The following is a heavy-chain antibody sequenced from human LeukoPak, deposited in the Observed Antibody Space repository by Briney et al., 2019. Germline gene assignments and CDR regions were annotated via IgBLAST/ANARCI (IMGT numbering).Heavy chain of an antibody. V-gene: IGHV1-69*05. CDR3: ARSKIYYYYMDV. CDR1: GGTFSSYA. J-gene: IGHJ6*03. CDR2: IIPIFGTA. Sequence: SVKVSCKASGGTFSSYAISWVRQAPGQGLEWMGGIIPIFGTANCAQKFQGRVTITTDESTSTAYMELSGLRSEDTAVYYCARSKIYYYYMDVWGKGTTVTVSS.